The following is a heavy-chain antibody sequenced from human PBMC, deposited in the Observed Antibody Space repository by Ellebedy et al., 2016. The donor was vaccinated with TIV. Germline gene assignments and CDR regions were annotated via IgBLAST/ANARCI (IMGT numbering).Heavy chain of an antibody. J-gene: IGHJ3*02. D-gene: IGHD3-3*01. CDR2: MNPNSGNT. Sequence: ASVKVSCXASGYTFTSYDINWVRQATGQGLEWMGWMNPNSGNTGYAQKFQGRVTMTRNTSISTAYMELSSLRSEDTAVYYCARVDDFWADAFDIWGQGTMVTVSS. CDR3: ARVDDFWADAFDI. CDR1: GYTFTSYD. V-gene: IGHV1-8*01.